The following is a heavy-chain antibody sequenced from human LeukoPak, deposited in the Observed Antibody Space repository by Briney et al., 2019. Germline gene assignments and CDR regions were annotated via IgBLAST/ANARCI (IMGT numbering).Heavy chain of an antibody. CDR3: ARGSVMTSDYYYDMDV. CDR2: LNPSGGSR. V-gene: IGHV1-46*01. D-gene: IGHD2-21*01. J-gene: IGHJ6*02. CDR1: GYTFTSYY. Sequence: GASVKVSCKASGYTFTSYYMHWLRQAPGQGLEWMGILNPSGGSRTYAEQFQGRGTMTRDTSTSTGYMELSSLRSEDTAVYYCARGSVMTSDYYYDMDVWGQGTTVTVSS.